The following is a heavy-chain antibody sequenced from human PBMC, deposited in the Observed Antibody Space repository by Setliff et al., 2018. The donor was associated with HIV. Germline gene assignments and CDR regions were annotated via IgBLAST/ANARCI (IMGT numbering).Heavy chain of an antibody. J-gene: IGHJ4*02. CDR3: AGENVDIVATTKAIDF. V-gene: IGHV1-2*06. CDR1: GYIFTDYY. D-gene: IGHD5-12*01. Sequence: ASVKVSCKASGYIFTDYYMHWVRQAPGQELGWMGRINPNSGSHKFYADSLKGRFTISRDNAEKSLYLQMNSLRAEDTAVYYCAGENVDIVATTKAIDFWGQGTLVTVSS. CDR2: INPNSGSH.